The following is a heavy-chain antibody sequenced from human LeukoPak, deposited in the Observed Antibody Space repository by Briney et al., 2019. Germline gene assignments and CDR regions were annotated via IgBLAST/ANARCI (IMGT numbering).Heavy chain of an antibody. J-gene: IGHJ3*02. V-gene: IGHV4-38-2*02. Sequence: PSETLSLTCTVSGYSISGGYYWGWIRQPPGKGPEWIGSIYHSGTTYYNPSLKSPVTIAVDTSKNQVSLKLSSVTAADTAVYYCARGGDSVAFDIWGQGTMVTVSS. CDR2: IYHSGTT. CDR1: GYSISGGYY. CDR3: ARGGDSVAFDI. D-gene: IGHD2-21*01.